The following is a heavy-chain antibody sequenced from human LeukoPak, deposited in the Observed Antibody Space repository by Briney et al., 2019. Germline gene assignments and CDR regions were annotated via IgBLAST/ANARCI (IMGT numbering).Heavy chain of an antibody. Sequence: GALRLSCAASGFTFSSYWMSWVRQAPGKGLVCVANIKQDGSEKYYVDSVKGRFTISRDNAKNSLYLQMNSLRADDTAVYYCARNQRRLDYWGQGALVTVSS. D-gene: IGHD1-14*01. CDR3: ARNQRRLDY. CDR1: GFTFSSYW. CDR2: IKQDGSEK. V-gene: IGHV3-7*01. J-gene: IGHJ4*02.